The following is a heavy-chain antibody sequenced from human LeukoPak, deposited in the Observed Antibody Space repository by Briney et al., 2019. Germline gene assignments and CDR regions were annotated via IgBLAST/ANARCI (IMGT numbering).Heavy chain of an antibody. D-gene: IGHD6-19*01. CDR3: ARVATPDVSSPLDF. V-gene: IGHV4-4*07. CDR2: IFSSGGA. Sequence: SETLSLTCAVSGGSISGFFWTWIRQPAGQGPQYLGRIFSSGGANYNPSLQGRVALSVDTSRNLFSLTLTSVTAADTAVYFCARVATPDVSSPLDFWGQGTLVTVAS. J-gene: IGHJ1*01. CDR1: GGSISGFF.